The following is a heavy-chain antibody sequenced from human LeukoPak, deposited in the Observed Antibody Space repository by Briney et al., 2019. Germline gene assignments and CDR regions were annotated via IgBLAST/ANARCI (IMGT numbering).Heavy chain of an antibody. D-gene: IGHD6-19*01. Sequence: GGSLRLSCAASGFTFSSYSMNWVRQAPGKGLEWVSYISSSSSTIYYAASVKGRFTISRDNAKNSLYLQMNSLRAEDTAVYYCAKDLYSSGGYYYYYMDVWGKGTTVTVSS. CDR1: GFTFSSYS. V-gene: IGHV3-48*04. CDR2: ISSSSSTI. J-gene: IGHJ6*03. CDR3: AKDLYSSGGYYYYYMDV.